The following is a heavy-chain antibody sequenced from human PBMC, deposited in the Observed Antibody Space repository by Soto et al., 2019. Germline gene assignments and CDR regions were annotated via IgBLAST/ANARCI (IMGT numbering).Heavy chain of an antibody. V-gene: IGHV3-30*18. D-gene: IGHD1-1*01. Sequence: GGSLRLSCAASGFTFSSYAMHWVRQAPGKGLEWVAVISYDGRNKYYADSVKGRFTTSRDSSENTLYVQMHSLRAEDTAVYYCAKSALENIWYYYGLDVWGQGTTVTVSS. J-gene: IGHJ6*02. CDR2: ISYDGRNK. CDR1: GFTFSSYA. CDR3: AKSALENIWYYYGLDV.